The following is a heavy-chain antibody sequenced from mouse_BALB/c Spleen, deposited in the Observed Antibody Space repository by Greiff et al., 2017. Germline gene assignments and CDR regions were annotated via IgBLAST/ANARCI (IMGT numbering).Heavy chain of an antibody. D-gene: IGHD1-1*01. V-gene: IGHV14-3*02. CDR2: IDPANGNT. CDR1: GFNIKDTY. Sequence: EVQLKESGAELVKPGASVKLSCTASGFNIKDTYMHWVKQRPEQGLEWIGRIDPANGNTKYDPKFQGKATITADTSSNTAYLQLSSLTSEDTAVYYCATVVASYYFDYWGQGTTLTVSS. J-gene: IGHJ2*01. CDR3: ATVVASYYFDY.